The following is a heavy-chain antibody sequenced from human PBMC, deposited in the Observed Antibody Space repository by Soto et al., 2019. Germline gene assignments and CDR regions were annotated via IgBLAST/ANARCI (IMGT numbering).Heavy chain of an antibody. CDR3: TRGVGGDLLEGFDY. J-gene: IGHJ4*02. D-gene: IGHD3-16*01. Sequence: HPGGSLRLSCAASGFTFGSYWMNWVRQAPGKGLEWLAKIKQDRSERYYVGSLKGRFTISRDNAQISMFLQMNSLRAEDTAIYYCTRGVGGDLLEGFDYWGQGALVTVSS. CDR1: GFTFGSYW. V-gene: IGHV3-7*04. CDR2: IKQDRSER.